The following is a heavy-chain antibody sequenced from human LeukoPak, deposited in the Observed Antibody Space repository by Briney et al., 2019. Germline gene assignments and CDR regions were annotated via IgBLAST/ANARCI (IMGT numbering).Heavy chain of an antibody. CDR2: ISSGGGST. V-gene: IGHV3-23*01. J-gene: IGHJ4*02. Sequence: GGSLRLSCAASGLTFTNYAMTWVRQAPGKGLEWVSGISSGGGSTYYADSVKGRFTISRDNSKNTLYLQMNSLRAEDTAVYYCAREGGPTVTTLDYWGQGTLVTVSS. CDR1: GLTFTNYA. CDR3: AREGGPTVTTLDY. D-gene: IGHD4-17*01.